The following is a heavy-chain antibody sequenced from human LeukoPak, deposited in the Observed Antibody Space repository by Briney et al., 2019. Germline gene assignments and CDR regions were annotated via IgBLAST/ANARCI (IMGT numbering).Heavy chain of an antibody. J-gene: IGHJ6*02. CDR1: GCTFISYG. CDR2: ISAYNGNT. D-gene: IGHD1-1*01. Sequence: ASVKVTFKGSGCTFISYGISWLRQAPGQGLEWMGWISAYNGNTNYAQKLQGRVTMTTDTSTSTAYMEVRSLRSDDTAVYYCARDERISRRTYGRGYYYSGMDVRGQGTTVTVSS. V-gene: IGHV1-18*01. CDR3: ARDERISRRTYGRGYYYSGMDV.